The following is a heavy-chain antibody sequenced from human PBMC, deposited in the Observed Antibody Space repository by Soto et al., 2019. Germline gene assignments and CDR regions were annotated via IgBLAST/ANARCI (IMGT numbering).Heavy chain of an antibody. CDR2: IKSRADGGET. CDR1: NVTFTSAW. CDR3: ATMDLRQYYFAY. V-gene: IGHV3-15*07. J-gene: IGHJ4*02. Sequence: PGWSMRLSCAASNVTFTSAWMNWLRQDPGKGLEWVGRIKSRADGGETHYATPVRGRFTVSRDDSKSTLYLQINSLTTEDTAVYYCATMDLRQYYFAYWGQGTLVTVSS. D-gene: IGHD3-10*01.